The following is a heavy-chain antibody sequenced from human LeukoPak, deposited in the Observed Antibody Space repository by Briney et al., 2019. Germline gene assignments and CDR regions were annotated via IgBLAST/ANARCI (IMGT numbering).Heavy chain of an antibody. J-gene: IGHJ4*02. D-gene: IGHD2-21*01. CDR1: GFTFSSYG. Sequence: GRSLRLSCAASGFTFSSYGMHWVRQAPGKGLEWVAVIWYDGSNKYYADSVKGRFTISRDNSKNTLYLQMNSLRAEDTAVYYCARDLFSGPPFDYWDQGTLVTVSS. CDR2: IWYDGSNK. CDR3: ARDLFSGPPFDY. V-gene: IGHV3-33*01.